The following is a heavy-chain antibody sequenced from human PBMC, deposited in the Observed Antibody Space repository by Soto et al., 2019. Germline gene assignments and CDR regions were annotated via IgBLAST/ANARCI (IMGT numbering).Heavy chain of an antibody. V-gene: IGHV4-39*01. D-gene: IGHD3-22*01. Sequence: NPSETLSLTCTVSGGSISSVSYYWGWIRQPPGKGLEWIGSIYYSGSAYYSPSLKSRVTMSVDTSKNQLSLKLSSVTAADTAVYYCARHKYNSSGPSAYWGQGTLVTVSS. J-gene: IGHJ4*02. CDR1: GGSISSVSYY. CDR2: IYYSGSA. CDR3: ARHKYNSSGPSAY.